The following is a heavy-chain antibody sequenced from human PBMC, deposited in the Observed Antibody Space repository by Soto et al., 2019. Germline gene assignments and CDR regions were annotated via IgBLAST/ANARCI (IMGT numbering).Heavy chain of an antibody. Sequence: GGSLRLSCAASGFTFSSYSMNWVSTAPGKGLEWVSSISSSSSYIYYADSVKGRFTISRDNAKNSLYLQMNSLRAEDTAVYYCARDIGVRGVAPYYGMDVWGQGTTVTVSS. CDR2: ISSSSSYI. V-gene: IGHV3-21*01. CDR3: ARDIGVRGVAPYYGMDV. D-gene: IGHD3-10*01. J-gene: IGHJ6*02. CDR1: GFTFSSYS.